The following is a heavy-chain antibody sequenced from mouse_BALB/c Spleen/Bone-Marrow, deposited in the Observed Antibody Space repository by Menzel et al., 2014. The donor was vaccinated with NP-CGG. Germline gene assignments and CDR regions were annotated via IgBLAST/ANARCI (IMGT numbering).Heavy chain of an antibody. CDR2: IDPANGNT. CDR1: GFNIKDTY. CDR3: ARYYYGYYLDY. J-gene: IGHJ2*01. Sequence: VQPKESGAELVKPGASVKLSCTASGFNIKDTYMHWVKQRPEQGLEWIGRIDPANGNTKYDPKFQGKATITADTSSNTAYLQLSSLTSEDTAVYYCARYYYGYYLDYWGQGTTLPVSS. V-gene: IGHV14-3*02. D-gene: IGHD1-2*01.